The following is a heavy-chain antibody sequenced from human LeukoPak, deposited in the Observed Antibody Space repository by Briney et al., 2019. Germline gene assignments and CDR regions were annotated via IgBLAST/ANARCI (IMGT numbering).Heavy chain of an antibody. CDR3: AKPLHYDSSPHGGY. V-gene: IGHV3-23*01. Sequence: GGSLRLSCAASGFTFSSYAMSWVRQARGKGLEWVSAISGSGGSTYYADSVKGRFTISRDNSKNTLYLQMNSLRAEDTAVYYCAKPLHYDSSPHGGYWGQGTLVTVSS. D-gene: IGHD3-22*01. CDR2: ISGSGGST. J-gene: IGHJ4*02. CDR1: GFTFSSYA.